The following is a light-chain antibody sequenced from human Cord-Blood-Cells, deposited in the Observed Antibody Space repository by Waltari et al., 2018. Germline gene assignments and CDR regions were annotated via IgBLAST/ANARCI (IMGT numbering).Light chain of an antibody. CDR3: SSYVGSNNLV. CDR1: SSDVGGYNY. V-gene: IGLV2-8*01. J-gene: IGLJ3*02. Sequence: QSALTQPPSASGSPGQSVTISCTGTSSDVGGYNYVSWYQQHPGKAPKLMIYEVSKRPSGVPDRFSGAKSGTTASLTVSVLQAEDEADYYGSSYVGSNNLVFGGGNKLTVL. CDR2: EVS.